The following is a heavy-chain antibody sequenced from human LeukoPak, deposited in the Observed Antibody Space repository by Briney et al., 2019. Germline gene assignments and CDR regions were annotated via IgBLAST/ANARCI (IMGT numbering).Heavy chain of an antibody. D-gene: IGHD6-19*01. CDR3: AKAKGSGLKYYFDY. Sequence: GGSLRLSCAASGLTFSTYAMSWVRQAPGKGLEWVSGISGSGVKTDYADSVKGRFTISRDNSKNTLYLQMSSLRAEDTAVYYCAKAKGSGLKYYFDYWGQGTLVTVSS. CDR1: GLTFSTYA. CDR2: ISGSGVKT. J-gene: IGHJ4*02. V-gene: IGHV3-23*01.